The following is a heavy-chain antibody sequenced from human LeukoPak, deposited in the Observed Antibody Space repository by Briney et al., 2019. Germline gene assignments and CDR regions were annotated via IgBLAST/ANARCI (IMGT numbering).Heavy chain of an antibody. CDR1: GGTFSSYA. CDR3: ALAAEPSGAPFYYYYMDV. CDR2: IIPIFGTA. V-gene: IGHV1-69*13. D-gene: IGHD6-13*01. Sequence: GASVKVSCKASGGTFSSYAISWVRQAPGQGLEWMGGIIPIFGTANYAQKFQGRVTITADESTSTAYMELSSLRSEDTAVYYCALAAEPSGAPFYYYYMDVWGKGTTVTVSS. J-gene: IGHJ6*03.